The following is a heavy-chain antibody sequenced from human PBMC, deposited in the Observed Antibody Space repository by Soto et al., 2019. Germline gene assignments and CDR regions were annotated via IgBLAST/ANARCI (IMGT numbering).Heavy chain of an antibody. CDR3: ARDRGSGGDAFDI. J-gene: IGHJ3*02. CDR1: GGSISSGGYY. Sequence: QVQLQESGPGLVKPSQTLSLTCIVSGGSISSGGYYWSWIRQQPGKGLEWIGYIYYSGGTYYNPSLMSRLTLSVDTSKNQLSLNLNSVTGADTAVYYCARDRGSGGDAFDIWGQGTTVTVSS. CDR2: IYYSGGT. D-gene: IGHD3-10*01. V-gene: IGHV4-31*03.